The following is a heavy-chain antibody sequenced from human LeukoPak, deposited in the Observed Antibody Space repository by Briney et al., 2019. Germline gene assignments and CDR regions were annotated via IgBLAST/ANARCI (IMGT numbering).Heavy chain of an antibody. J-gene: IGHJ4*02. CDR1: GFTFSNYG. CDR2: FGVSGNT. CDR3: AKSLATAHYFDF. V-gene: IGHV3-23*01. Sequence: PGGSLRLSCAASGFTFSNYGMNWVRQAPGKGLEWVSIFGVSGNTYYADSVKGRFTISRDNSENTLYLQMNSLRAEDTALYYCAKSLATAHYFDFWGQGTLVTVSS. D-gene: IGHD5-12*01.